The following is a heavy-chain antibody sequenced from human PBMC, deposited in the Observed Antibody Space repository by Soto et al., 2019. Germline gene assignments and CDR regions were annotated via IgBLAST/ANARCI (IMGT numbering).Heavy chain of an antibody. V-gene: IGHV1-18*04. J-gene: IGHJ4*02. CDR1: GYTFTSHG. D-gene: IGHD3-10*02. CDR3: ARTHWQSDYVEGFHF. Sequence: ASVKVSCKTSGYTFTSHGISWVRWAPGRGLEWMGWISAYTGDTKYAQRVQGRVSMTTDTSTTTAYIELRSPRSDDTAIYFCARTHWQSDYVEGFHFWGQATPVTVSS. CDR2: ISAYTGDT.